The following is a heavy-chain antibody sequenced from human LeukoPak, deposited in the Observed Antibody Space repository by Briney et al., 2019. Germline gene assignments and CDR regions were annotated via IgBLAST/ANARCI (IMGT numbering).Heavy chain of an antibody. Sequence: GASVKVSCTASGYTFTSYGISWVRQAPGQGLEWMGWISAYNGNTNYAQKLRGRVTMTTDTSTSTAYMELRSLRSDDTAVYYCARKAAGKTFDYWGQGTLVTVSS. CDR1: GYTFTSYG. CDR2: ISAYNGNT. D-gene: IGHD6-13*01. V-gene: IGHV1-18*01. CDR3: ARKAAGKTFDY. J-gene: IGHJ4*02.